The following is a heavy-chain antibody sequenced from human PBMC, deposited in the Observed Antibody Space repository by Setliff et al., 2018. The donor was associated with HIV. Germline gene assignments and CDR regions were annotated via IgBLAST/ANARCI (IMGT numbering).Heavy chain of an antibody. CDR3: ARGVGAAGDY. J-gene: IGHJ4*02. CDR1: GYTFTSYD. Sequence: ASVKVSCKASGYTFTSYDINWVRQATGQGLEWMGWMNPNSGNTGYAQKFQGRVTMTRNTSINTAYMELSSLTSDGTAVYYCARGVGAAGDYWGQGTQVTVSS. V-gene: IGHV1-8*02. D-gene: IGHD1-26*01. CDR2: MNPNSGNT.